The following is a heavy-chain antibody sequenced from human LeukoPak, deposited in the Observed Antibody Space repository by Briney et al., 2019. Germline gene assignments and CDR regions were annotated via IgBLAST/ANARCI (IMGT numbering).Heavy chain of an antibody. V-gene: IGHV1-69*05. CDR2: IIPIFGTA. CDR3: ASQGDQLLWVY. J-gene: IGHJ4*02. CDR1: GGTFSSYA. D-gene: IGHD2-2*01. Sequence: GASVKVSCKASGGTFSSYAISWVRQAPGQGLEWMGGIIPIFGTANYAQKFQGRVTITTDESTSTAYMELSSLRSEDTAVYYCASQGDQLLWVYWGQGTLVTVSS.